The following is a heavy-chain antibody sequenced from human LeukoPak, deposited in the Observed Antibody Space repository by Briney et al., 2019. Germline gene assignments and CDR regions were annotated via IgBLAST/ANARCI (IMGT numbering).Heavy chain of an antibody. J-gene: IGHJ5*02. Sequence: GGSLRLSCAASGFTFSSYGMHWVRQAPGKGLEWVAVISYDGSNKYYADSVKGRFTISRDNSKNTLYLQMNSLRAEDTAVYYCAKDRSRRLQAAAGLLDPWGQGTLVTVSS. V-gene: IGHV3-30*18. CDR3: AKDRSRRLQAAAGLLDP. CDR2: ISYDGSNK. D-gene: IGHD6-13*01. CDR1: GFTFSSYG.